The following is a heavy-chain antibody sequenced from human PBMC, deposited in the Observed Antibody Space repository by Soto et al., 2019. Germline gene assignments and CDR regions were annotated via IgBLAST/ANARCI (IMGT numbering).Heavy chain of an antibody. CDR1: GGSISSYY. J-gene: IGHJ6*02. D-gene: IGHD5-18*01. CDR3: ARSSPRRSGYSRLSYYYYGMDV. V-gene: IGHV4-4*07. Sequence: SETLSLTCTVSGGSISSYYWSWIRQPAGKGLEWIGRIYTSGSTNYNPSLKSRVTMSVDTSKNQFSLKLSSVTAADTAVYYCARSSPRRSGYSRLSYYYYGMDVWGQGTTVTVSS. CDR2: IYTSGST.